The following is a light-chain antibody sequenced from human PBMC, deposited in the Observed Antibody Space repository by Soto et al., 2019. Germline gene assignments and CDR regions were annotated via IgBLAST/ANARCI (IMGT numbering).Light chain of an antibody. Sequence: EIVMTQSPATLSVSPGERATLSCRASQSVSSNLAWYQQKPGQAPRLLIYGASTRATGIPARFSGSGSGTEFTLTLRSLQSEDFAVYYCQQYNNWPPSWTVGQGTKVEIQ. J-gene: IGKJ1*01. CDR3: QQYNNWPPSWT. CDR2: GAS. CDR1: QSVSSN. V-gene: IGKV3-15*01.